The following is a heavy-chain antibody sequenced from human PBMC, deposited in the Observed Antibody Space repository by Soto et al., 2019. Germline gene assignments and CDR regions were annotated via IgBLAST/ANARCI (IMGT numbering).Heavy chain of an antibody. Sequence: EVQLVESGGGLVQPGRSLRLSCAASGFTFDDFAMHWVWQAPGKGLEWVSGISWASDSIDYADSVKGRFNISRDNAKNSLYLQMNSLRPGDTALYYCAKGDSQWLVPFDYWGQGTLVTVSS. D-gene: IGHD6-19*01. J-gene: IGHJ4*02. CDR2: ISWASDSI. V-gene: IGHV3-9*01. CDR3: AKGDSQWLVPFDY. CDR1: GFTFDDFA.